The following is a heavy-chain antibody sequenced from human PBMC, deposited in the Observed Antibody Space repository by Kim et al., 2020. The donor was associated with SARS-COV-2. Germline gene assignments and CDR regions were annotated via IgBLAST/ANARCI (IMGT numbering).Heavy chain of an antibody. V-gene: IGHV4-59*13. CDR2: VHYTGLS. D-gene: IGHD3-22*01. CDR3: ARDSSGPTAADDAFDS. J-gene: IGHJ3*01. CDR1: GASITDYY. Sequence: SETLSLNCTVSGASITDYYWSWVRQPPGKGLEWIGYVHYTGLSRYSPSLMSRATISVDASKNQFSLRLNSVTAADTAVYYCARDSSGPTAADDAFDSWG.